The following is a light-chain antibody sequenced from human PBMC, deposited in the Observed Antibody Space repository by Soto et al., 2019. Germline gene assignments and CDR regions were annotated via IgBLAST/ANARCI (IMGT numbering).Light chain of an antibody. V-gene: IGKV3-15*01. CDR3: QQYNNWPRT. CDR2: GAS. CDR1: QSVSSN. Sequence: IVMTQSPATLSVSPGERATLSCRASQSVSSNLAWYRQKPGQAPRLLIYGASTRATGIPARFSGSGSGTEFTLTISSLQSEDFAVYYCQQYNNWPRTFGQGTTV. J-gene: IGKJ1*01.